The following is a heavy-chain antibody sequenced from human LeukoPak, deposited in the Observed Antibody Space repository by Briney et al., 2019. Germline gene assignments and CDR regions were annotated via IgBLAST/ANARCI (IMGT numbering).Heavy chain of an antibody. CDR2: INPNSGGT. CDR1: GYTFTGYY. Sequence: GASVKVSCKASGYTFTGYYMHWVRQAPGQGLEWMGWINPNSGGTNYAQKFQGRVAMTRDTSISTAYMGLSRLRSDDTAVYYCARVRGVIITNCYYGMDVWGQGTTVTVSS. D-gene: IGHD3-10*01. CDR3: ARVRGVIITNCYYGMDV. J-gene: IGHJ6*02. V-gene: IGHV1-2*02.